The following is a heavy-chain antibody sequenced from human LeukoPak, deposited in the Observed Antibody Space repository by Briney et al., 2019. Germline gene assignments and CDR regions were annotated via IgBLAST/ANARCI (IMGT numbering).Heavy chain of an antibody. V-gene: IGHV4-59*12. Sequence: TASETLSLTCTVSSGSISSYYWSWIRQPPGKGLEWIGYISNSGSTNYNPSLKSRVTISVDTSKNQFSLKLSSVTAADTAVYYCARGRPYWGFRGYYYYMDVWGKGTTVTVSS. CDR3: ARGRPYWGFRGYYYYMDV. CDR2: ISNSGST. J-gene: IGHJ6*03. D-gene: IGHD7-27*01. CDR1: SGSISSYY.